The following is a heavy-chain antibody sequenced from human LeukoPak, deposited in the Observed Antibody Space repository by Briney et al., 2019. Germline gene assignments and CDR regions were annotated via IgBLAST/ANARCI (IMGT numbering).Heavy chain of an antibody. J-gene: IGHJ4*02. CDR1: GGSISSYY. CDR3: ARERGYSGYDPNGWVIDY. V-gene: IGHV4-59*01. CDR2: IYYSGST. D-gene: IGHD5-12*01. Sequence: PSETLSLTCTVSGGSISSYYWSWIRQPPGKGLEWIGYIYYSGSTNYNPSLKSRVTISVDTSKNQFPLKLSSVTAADTAVYYCARERGYSGYDPNGWVIDYWGQGTLVTVSS.